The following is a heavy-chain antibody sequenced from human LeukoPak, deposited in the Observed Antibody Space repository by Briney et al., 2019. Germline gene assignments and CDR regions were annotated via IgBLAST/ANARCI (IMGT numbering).Heavy chain of an antibody. Sequence: SETLSLTCAVYGGSFSGYYWSWIRQPPGKGLEWIGEINHSGSTNYNPSLKSRVTISVDTSKNQFSLKLSSVTAADTAVYYCARGSQTHSSGRKGIDYWGQGTLVTVSS. CDR2: INHSGST. V-gene: IGHV4-34*01. CDR1: GGSFSGYY. CDR3: ARGSQTHSSGRKGIDY. D-gene: IGHD3-22*01. J-gene: IGHJ4*02.